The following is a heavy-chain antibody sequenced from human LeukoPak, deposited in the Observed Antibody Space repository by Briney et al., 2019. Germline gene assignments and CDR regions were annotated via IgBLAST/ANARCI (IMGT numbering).Heavy chain of an antibody. CDR1: SGSISSYY. V-gene: IGHV4-59*08. CDR3: ARHGHHGDHDY. D-gene: IGHD2-21*02. J-gene: IGHJ4*02. CDR2: IYYSGST. Sequence: SETLSLTCTVSSGSISSYYWSWIRQPPGKGLEWIGYIYYSGSTNYNPSLKSRVTISVDTSKNQFSLKLTSVTAADTAVYYCARHGHHGDHDYWGQGTLVTVSS.